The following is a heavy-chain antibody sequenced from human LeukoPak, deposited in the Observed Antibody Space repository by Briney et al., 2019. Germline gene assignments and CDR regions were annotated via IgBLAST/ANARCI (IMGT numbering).Heavy chain of an antibody. J-gene: IGHJ4*02. CDR2: INWNGGST. CDR3: ASFGYSYGLYYFDY. D-gene: IGHD5-18*01. Sequence: GGSLRLSCAASGFTFDVYGMNWVRQAPGRGLEWVSGINWNGGSTGYADSVKGRFTISRDNAKNSLYLQMDSLRAEDTALYYCASFGYSYGLYYFDYWGQGTLVTVSS. V-gene: IGHV3-20*04. CDR1: GFTFDVYG.